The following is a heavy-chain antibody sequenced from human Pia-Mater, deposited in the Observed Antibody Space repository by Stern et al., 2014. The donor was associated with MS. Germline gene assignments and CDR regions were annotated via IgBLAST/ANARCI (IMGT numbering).Heavy chain of an antibody. CDR2: ITGSGT. D-gene: IGHD3-16*01. CDR1: GFTFSSSM. Sequence: EVQLVESGGGLVQPGGSLRLSCVASGFTFSSSMMTWVRQAPGKGLEWVSVITGSGTYCAASVKGRFTVSRDPSKNTVYLQMNSLRVEDAALYYCARGWGESWGQGALVTVSS. CDR3: ARGWGES. J-gene: IGHJ5*02. V-gene: IGHV3-23*04.